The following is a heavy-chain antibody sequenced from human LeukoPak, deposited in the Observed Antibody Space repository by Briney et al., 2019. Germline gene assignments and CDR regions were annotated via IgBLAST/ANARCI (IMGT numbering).Heavy chain of an antibody. J-gene: IGHJ3*02. V-gene: IGHV4-59*01. CDR1: GGSISSYY. CDR2: VYYSGNT. D-gene: IGHD4-17*01. CDR3: AKPGGGTTVTTFGSRGPFDI. Sequence: SETLSLTCTVSGGSISSYYWSWIRQPPGRGLEWIGYVYYSGNTNYNPSLKSRVTMSVDTSKNQFSLNLSSVTAADTAVYYCAKPGGGTTVTTFGSRGPFDIWGQGTMVTVSS.